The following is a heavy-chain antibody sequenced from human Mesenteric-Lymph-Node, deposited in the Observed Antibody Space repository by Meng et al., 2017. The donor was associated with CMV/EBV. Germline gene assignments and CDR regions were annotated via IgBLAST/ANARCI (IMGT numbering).Heavy chain of an antibody. CDR2: ISGSGGST. J-gene: IGHJ4*02. CDR3: AKDLDIVVVVAATPSFDY. CDR1: TVSSYA. V-gene: IGHV3-23*01. Sequence: TVSSYAMSWVSQAPGKGLEWVSAISGSGGSTYYADSVKGRFTISRDNSKNTLYLQMNSLRAEDTAVYYCAKDLDIVVVVAATPSFDYWGQGTLVTVSS. D-gene: IGHD2-15*01.